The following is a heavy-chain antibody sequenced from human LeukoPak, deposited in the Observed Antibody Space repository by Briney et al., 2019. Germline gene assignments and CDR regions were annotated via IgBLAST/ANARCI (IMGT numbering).Heavy chain of an antibody. D-gene: IGHD2-8*01. V-gene: IGHV3-30*02. Sequence: GGSLRLSCAASGFTFSTFGMHWVRQAPGKGLEWVTFIRYDGGNKYYADSVKGRFTISRDNSKNTLYLQMNSLRAEDTAVYYCARDLGYCTNGVCNQKNWFDPWGQGTLVTVSS. CDR2: IRYDGGNK. CDR1: GFTFSTFG. J-gene: IGHJ5*02. CDR3: ARDLGYCTNGVCNQKNWFDP.